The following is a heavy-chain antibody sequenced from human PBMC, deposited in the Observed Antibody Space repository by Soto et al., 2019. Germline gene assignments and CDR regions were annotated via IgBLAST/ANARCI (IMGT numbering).Heavy chain of an antibody. CDR1: GFTFRSYS. J-gene: IGHJ6*02. Sequence: GGSLRLSCAASGFTFRSYSTNWVRQAPGRGLEWVSYISSSSSTIYYADSVKGRFTISRDNAKNSLYLQMNSLRDEDTAVYYCARDDGCGREGYYYYGMDVWGQGTTVTVSS. CDR2: ISSSSSTI. D-gene: IGHD6-19*01. V-gene: IGHV3-48*02. CDR3: ARDDGCGREGYYYYGMDV.